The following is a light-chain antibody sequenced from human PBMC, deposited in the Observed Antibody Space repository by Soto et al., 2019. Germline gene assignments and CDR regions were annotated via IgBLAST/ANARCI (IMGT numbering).Light chain of an antibody. Sequence: VRMTLTPASFSASTVYRVTMTFLASQGISSYLAWYQQKPGKAPKLLIYAASTLQSGVPSRFSGSGSGTDFTLTISCLQSADFATYYCQQYYSYPRTFGQGTKVDIK. V-gene: IGKV1-8*01. CDR2: AAS. CDR1: QGISSY. CDR3: QQYYSYPRT. J-gene: IGKJ1*01.